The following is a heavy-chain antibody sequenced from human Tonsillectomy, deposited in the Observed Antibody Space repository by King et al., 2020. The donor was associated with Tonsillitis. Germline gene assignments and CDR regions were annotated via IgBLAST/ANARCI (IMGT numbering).Heavy chain of an antibody. CDR2: IYPGDSDT. D-gene: IGHD6-19*01. CDR1: GYSFTSYW. J-gene: IGHJ4*02. V-gene: IGHV5-51*01. Sequence: QLVQSGEEVKKPGESLKISCKGPGYSFTSYWIGWVRQMPGKGLEWMGIIYPGDSDTRYSPSFQGHVTISADKSIITAYLQWSSLKVSDTAMYYCASLQYSSGWPFDYWGQGTLVTVSA. CDR3: ASLQYSSGWPFDY.